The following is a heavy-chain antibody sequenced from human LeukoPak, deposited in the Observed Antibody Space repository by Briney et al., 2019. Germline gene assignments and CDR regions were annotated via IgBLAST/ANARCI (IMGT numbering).Heavy chain of an antibody. CDR3: AKPAISSNGWYYDY. V-gene: IGHV4-59*01. J-gene: IGHJ4*02. Sequence: SETLSLTCTVSGGSISSYYWSWIRQPPGKGLEWIGYIYYSGSTNYNPSLKSRVTISVDTSKNQFSLKLSSVTAADTAVYYCAKPAISSNGWYYDYWGQGTLVTVSS. D-gene: IGHD6-19*01. CDR1: GGSISSYY. CDR2: IYYSGST.